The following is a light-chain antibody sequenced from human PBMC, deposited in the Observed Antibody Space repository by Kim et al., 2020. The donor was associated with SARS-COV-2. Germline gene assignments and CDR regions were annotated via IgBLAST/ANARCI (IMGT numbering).Light chain of an antibody. Sequence: EIVMTQSPATLSVSPGDRATLSCRTSQSINTNVAWFQHKPGQAPRLLIYGASTRTTGIPARFSGSGSGTEFTLTITSLQSEDLAVYFSERYQDWRRTFGQGTKGDSK. CDR3: ERYQDWRRT. J-gene: IGKJ1*01. V-gene: IGKV3-15*01. CDR2: GAS. CDR1: QSINTN.